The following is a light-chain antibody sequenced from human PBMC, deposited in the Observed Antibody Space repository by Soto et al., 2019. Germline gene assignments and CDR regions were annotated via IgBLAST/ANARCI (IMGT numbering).Light chain of an antibody. J-gene: IGKJ1*01. CDR1: QSISSY. CDR3: QQSYSTWWT. V-gene: IGKV1-39*01. Sequence: DIKITQSPSSLSASVGDRVTITCRASQSISSYLNWYQQKPGKAPKLLIYAASSLQSGVPSRFSGSGSGTDFTLTISSLQPEDFATYYCQQSYSTWWTFGQGTKVDIK. CDR2: AAS.